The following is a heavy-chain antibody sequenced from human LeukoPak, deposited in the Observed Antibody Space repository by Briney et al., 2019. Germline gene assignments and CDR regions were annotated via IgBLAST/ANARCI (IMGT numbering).Heavy chain of an antibody. CDR3: AKGSGSSPRFSWFDP. Sequence: PGGSLRLSCAASGFTFSRYGMHWVRQAPGKGLEWVSAISGSGGSTYYADSVKGRFTISRDNSKNTLYLQMNSLRAEDTAVYYCAKGSGSSPRFSWFDPWGEGNLVTVSS. CDR2: ISGSGGST. V-gene: IGHV3-23*01. J-gene: IGHJ5*02. CDR1: GFTFSRYG. D-gene: IGHD1-26*01.